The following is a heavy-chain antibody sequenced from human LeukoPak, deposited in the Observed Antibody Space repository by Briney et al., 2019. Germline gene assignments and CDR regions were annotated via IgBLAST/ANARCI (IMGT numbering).Heavy chain of an antibody. D-gene: IGHD1-26*01. V-gene: IGHV1-18*01. J-gene: IGHJ4*02. CDR3: AREESIGRYQFLHDS. CDR2: ISAYNGNT. CDR1: GGTFSSYS. Sequence: ASVKVSCKASGGTFSSYSISWVRQAPGQGLEWMGWISAYNGNTNYAQKLQGRVTMTTDTSTSTAYMELRSLRSDDTAVYYCAREESIGRYQFLHDSWGQGTLVTVSS.